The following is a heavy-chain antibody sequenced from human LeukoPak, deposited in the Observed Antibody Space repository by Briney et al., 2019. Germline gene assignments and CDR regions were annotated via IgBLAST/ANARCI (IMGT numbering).Heavy chain of an antibody. CDR2: ISGSDGST. D-gene: IGHD2-15*01. V-gene: IGHV3-23*01. CDR1: GFTLSNYA. J-gene: IGHJ4*02. CDR3: AKGRGYCTGGSCYSDY. Sequence: SGGDLRLSCTASGFTLSNYAMSWVRLAPGKGLEWVSTISGSDGSTYYADSVKGRFTISRDNSKNTLYLQMNSLRVEDTAIYYCAKGRGYCTGGSCYSDYWGQGTLVTVSS.